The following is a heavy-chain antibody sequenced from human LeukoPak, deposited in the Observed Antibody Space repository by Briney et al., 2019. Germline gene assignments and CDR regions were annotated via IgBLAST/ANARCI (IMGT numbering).Heavy chain of an antibody. Sequence: GGSLRLSCAASGFTFSSYGMHWVRQAPGKGLEWVAVISYDGSNKYYADSVKGRFTISRGNSKNTLYLQMYSLRAEDTAVYYCAKDPGTADYGGSYFDYWGQGTLVTVSS. CDR2: ISYDGSNK. D-gene: IGHD4-23*01. CDR3: AKDPGTADYGGSYFDY. V-gene: IGHV3-30*18. CDR1: GFTFSSYG. J-gene: IGHJ4*02.